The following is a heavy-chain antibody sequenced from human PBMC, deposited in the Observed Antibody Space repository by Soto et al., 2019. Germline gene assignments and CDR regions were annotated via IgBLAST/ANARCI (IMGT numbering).Heavy chain of an antibody. V-gene: IGHV1-3*01. CDR2: INAGNGNT. J-gene: IGHJ5*02. CDR3: ARDPDYGDPGWFDP. Sequence: ASVKVSCKASGYTFTSYAMHWVRQAPGQRLEWMGWINAGNGNTKYSQKFQGRVTITRDTSASTAYMELSSLRSEDTAVYYCARDPDYGDPGWFDPWGQGTLVTVSS. D-gene: IGHD4-17*01. CDR1: GYTFTSYA.